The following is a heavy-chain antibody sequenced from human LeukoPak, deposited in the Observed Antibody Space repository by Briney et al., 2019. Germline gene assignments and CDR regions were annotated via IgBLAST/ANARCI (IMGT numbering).Heavy chain of an antibody. CDR1: GGSISSGGYY. J-gene: IGHJ4*02. D-gene: IGHD4-17*01. CDR3: ARGPDGDQRPSFDY. V-gene: IGHV4-31*03. Sequence: PSETLSLTCTVSGGSISSGGYYWSWIRQHPGKGLEWIGYIYYSGSTYYNPSLKSRVTISVDTSKNQFSLKLSSVTAADTAVYYCARGPDGDQRPSFDYWGQGTLVTVSS. CDR2: IYYSGST.